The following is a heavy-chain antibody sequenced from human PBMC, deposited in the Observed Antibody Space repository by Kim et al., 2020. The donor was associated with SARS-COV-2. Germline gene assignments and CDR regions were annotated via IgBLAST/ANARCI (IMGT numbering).Heavy chain of an antibody. J-gene: IGHJ5*02. CDR2: ISAGSGST. D-gene: IGHD3-10*01. Sequence: ASVKVSCKASGYTFTDYIIHWVRQAPGQGLEWMGWISAGSGSTKYSQKFQGRVTVTRDTSATTAYMELSSLRSEDMAVYYCARRVQEVYEWFDPWGQGTLVTVSS. CDR3: ARRVQEVYEWFDP. CDR1: GYTFTDYI. V-gene: IGHV1-3*01.